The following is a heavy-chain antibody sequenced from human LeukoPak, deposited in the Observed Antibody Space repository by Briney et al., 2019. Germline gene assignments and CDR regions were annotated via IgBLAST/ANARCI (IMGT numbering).Heavy chain of an antibody. CDR3: ARSLRLFPGIHYFDY. CDR2: IYWDDER. J-gene: IGHJ4*02. Sequence: SGPTLVNPTQTLTLTCIFSGFSLSISGVGVGWIRQPPGKALEWLTLIYWDDERRSSPSLKSRLTITKDTSKNQVVLTMTNMDPVDTATYYCARSLRLFPGIHYFDYWGQGTLVTVSS. V-gene: IGHV2-5*02. D-gene: IGHD2-21*02. CDR1: GFSLSISGVG.